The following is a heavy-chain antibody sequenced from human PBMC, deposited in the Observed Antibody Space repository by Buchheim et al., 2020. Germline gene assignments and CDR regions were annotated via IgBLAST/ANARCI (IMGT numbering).Heavy chain of an antibody. D-gene: IGHD1-1*01. Sequence: QVQLQQWGAGLLKPSETLSLTCAVYGGSFSGYYWSWIRQPPGKGLEWIGEINHSGRTNYNPSLKSRVTISVDTSKTQCSLKLSSVTAADTAVYYCARVDSRGNGAYWGQGTL. CDR2: INHSGRT. CDR3: ARVDSRGNGAY. CDR1: GGSFSGYY. V-gene: IGHV4-34*01. J-gene: IGHJ4*02.